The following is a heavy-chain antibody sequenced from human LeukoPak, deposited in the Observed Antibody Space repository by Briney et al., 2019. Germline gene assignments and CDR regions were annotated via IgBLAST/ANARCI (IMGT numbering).Heavy chain of an antibody. J-gene: IGHJ3*01. CDR1: GGSISSGGYS. CDR2: IYHSGST. Sequence: SETLSLTCAVSGGSISSGGYSWSWIRQPPGKGLEWIGYIYHSGSTYYNPSLKSQVTISVDRSKNQFSLKLSSVTAADTAVYYCAVRYYYDSSGYPVWSWGQGTMVTVSS. D-gene: IGHD3-22*01. CDR3: AVRYYYDSSGYPVWS. V-gene: IGHV4-30-2*01.